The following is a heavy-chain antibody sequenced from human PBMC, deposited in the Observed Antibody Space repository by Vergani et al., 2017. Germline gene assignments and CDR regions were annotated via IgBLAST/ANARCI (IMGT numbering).Heavy chain of an antibody. CDR1: GFTFSSYS. V-gene: IGHV3-21*01. CDR2: ISSSSSYI. J-gene: IGHJ4*02. D-gene: IGHD6-19*01. CDR3: ASSPSSGWLDYFDY. Sequence: EVQLVESGGGLVKPGGSLRLSCAASGFTFSSYSMNWVRQAPGKGLEWVSSISSSSSYIYYAGSVKGRFTISRDNATNSLYLQMNSLRAEYTAVYYCASSPSSGWLDYFDYWGQGTLVTVSS.